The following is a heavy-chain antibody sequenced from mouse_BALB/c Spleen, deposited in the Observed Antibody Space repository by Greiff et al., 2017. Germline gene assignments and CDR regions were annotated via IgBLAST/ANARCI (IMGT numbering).Heavy chain of an antibody. CDR1: GYTFTSYD. V-gene: IGHV1S56*01. CDR2: IYPGDGDT. CDR3: ARSRYYGSSAFDY. D-gene: IGHD1-1*01. J-gene: IGHJ2*01. Sequence: QVQLQQSGPELVKPGALVKISCKASGYTFTSYDINWVKQRPGQGLEWIGQIYPGDGDTNYNGKFKGKATLTADKSSSTAYMQLSSLTSEDSAVYFCARSRYYGSSAFDYWGQGTTLTVSS.